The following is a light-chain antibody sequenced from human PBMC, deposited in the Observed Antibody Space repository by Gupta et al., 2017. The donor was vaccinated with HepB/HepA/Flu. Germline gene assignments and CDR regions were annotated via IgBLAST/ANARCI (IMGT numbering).Light chain of an antibody. J-gene: IGLJ2*01. CDR3: NSYTGSGTYVV. CDR1: RSDVGGYDY. Sequence: QSALTQPASVSGSPGQAITISCPGTRSDVGGYDYVSWYQQHPGKAPKLVIYDVSNRPSGVSNRFSGSKSGSTASLTISGLQAEDEADYYCNSYTGSGTYVVFGGGTKLTVL. CDR2: DVS. V-gene: IGLV2-14*03.